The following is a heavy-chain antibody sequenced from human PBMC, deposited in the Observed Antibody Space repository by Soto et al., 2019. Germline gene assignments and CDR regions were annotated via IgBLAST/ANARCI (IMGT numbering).Heavy chain of an antibody. CDR3: ARSQYSSSPGDWFDP. CDR1: GYTFTSYG. V-gene: IGHV1-18*01. CDR2: ISAYNGKT. D-gene: IGHD6-6*01. J-gene: IGHJ5*02. Sequence: QVQLVQSGAEVKKPGASVKVSCKASGYTFTSYGISWVRQAPGQGLEWMGWISAYNGKTKYAQKLQGRVTMTTDTSTGTAYMELRSLRTDGTAVYYCARSQYSSSPGDWFDPWGQGTLVTVSS.